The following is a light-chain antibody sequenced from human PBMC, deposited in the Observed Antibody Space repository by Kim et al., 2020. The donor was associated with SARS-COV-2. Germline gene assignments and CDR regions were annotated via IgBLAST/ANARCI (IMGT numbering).Light chain of an antibody. Sequence: DIQMTQSPSSLSASVGDRVTITCRASQSISTYLNWYQQKPGKAPKLLIYGASNLPSGVPSRLSGSGSETDFTLTISTLQPEDFGTYYCQQGYSTFGQGTKLEI. J-gene: IGKJ2*01. V-gene: IGKV1-39*01. CDR2: GAS. CDR3: QQGYST. CDR1: QSISTY.